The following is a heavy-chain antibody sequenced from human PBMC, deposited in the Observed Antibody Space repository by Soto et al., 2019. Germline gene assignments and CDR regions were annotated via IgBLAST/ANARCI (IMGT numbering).Heavy chain of an antibody. J-gene: IGHJ4*02. Sequence: PGGSLRLSCAASGFPFSRYAMSWVRQTPEKGLEWVAGISGGGNDRYYADFVQGRFTFSRDNSRNILYLQMNSLRADDTAMSFCARSLFMVAPAPKSFVFCGPGLLGTVFS. CDR3: ARSLFMVAPAPKSFVF. V-gene: IGHV3-23*01. CDR2: ISGGGNDR. CDR1: GFPFSRYA. D-gene: IGHD2-15*01.